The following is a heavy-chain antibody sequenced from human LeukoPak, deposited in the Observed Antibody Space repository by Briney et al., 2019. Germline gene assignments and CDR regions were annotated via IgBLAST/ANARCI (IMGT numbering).Heavy chain of an antibody. V-gene: IGHV1-8*01. CDR2: MNPNSGNT. D-gene: IGHD3-16*01. J-gene: IGHJ6*02. CDR3: AREIGPQRRLYYYYGMDV. CDR1: GYTFTSYD. Sequence: GASVKVSCKASGYTFTSYDINWVRQATGQGLEWTGWMNPNSGNTGYAQKFQGRVTMTRNTSISTAYMELSSLRSEDTAVYYCAREIGPQRRLYYYYGMDVWGQGTTVTVSS.